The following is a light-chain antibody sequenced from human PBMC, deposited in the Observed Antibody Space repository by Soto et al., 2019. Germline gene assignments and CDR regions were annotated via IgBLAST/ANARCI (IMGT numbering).Light chain of an antibody. CDR1: SSDVGRYNY. V-gene: IGLV2-14*01. CDR3: TSFTTRNTEV. Sequence: QSVLTQPASVSGSPGQSITISCTGTSSDVGRYNYVSWYQQHPGKAPKLMIYEVSNRPSGVSNRFSGSKSGNTASLTISGLQAEDATDYYCTSFTTRNTEVFGTGTKVT. CDR2: EVS. J-gene: IGLJ1*01.